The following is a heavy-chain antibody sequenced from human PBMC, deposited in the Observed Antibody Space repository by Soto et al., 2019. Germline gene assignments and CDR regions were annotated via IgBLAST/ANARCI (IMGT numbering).Heavy chain of an antibody. CDR2: INPKFGDT. V-gene: IGHV1-2*02. CDR3: ARNMDYYYGRGSGNGHGV. Sequence: QVQLVQSGAEVKEPGDSVRVSCEASGYTFTAYYIHWVRRAPGQGLEWMGWINPKFGDTTYAQDFQGRVPMTRDRSISTVYMELSRLTSDYTAIYYCARNMDYYYGRGSGNGHGVWGQGTTVTVFS. J-gene: IGHJ6*02. D-gene: IGHD3-10*02. CDR1: GYTFTAYY.